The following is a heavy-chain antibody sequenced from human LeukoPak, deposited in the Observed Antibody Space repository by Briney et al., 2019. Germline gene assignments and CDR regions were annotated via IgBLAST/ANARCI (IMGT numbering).Heavy chain of an antibody. Sequence: PSETLSLTCTLSGVSIISGGSYWGWIRQSPGKGLEWIGSVYYSGITYYNPSLKSRVTISVNTSKNQFSLPLRSVTAADTAVYFCSRRDCSHSDCFDWSFDLWGRGTLLTVSP. CDR1: GVSIISGGSY. J-gene: IGHJ2*01. D-gene: IGHD2-15*01. CDR3: SRRDCSHSDCFDWSFDL. V-gene: IGHV4-39*07. CDR2: VYYSGIT.